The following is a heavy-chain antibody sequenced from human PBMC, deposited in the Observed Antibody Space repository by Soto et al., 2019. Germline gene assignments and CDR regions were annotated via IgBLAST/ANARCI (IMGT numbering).Heavy chain of an antibody. CDR2: MYSRGST. CDR1: GGSISSYY. J-gene: IGHJ2*01. Sequence: SETLSLTCTVSGGSISSYYWSWIRQPPGKELEWIGYMYSRGSTNYNPSLKSRVTLSLDTSNNQFSLTLTSVTAADAAVYFCARLEAGLWYFDLWGRGTLVTVSS. V-gene: IGHV4-59*08. CDR3: ARLEAGLWYFDL.